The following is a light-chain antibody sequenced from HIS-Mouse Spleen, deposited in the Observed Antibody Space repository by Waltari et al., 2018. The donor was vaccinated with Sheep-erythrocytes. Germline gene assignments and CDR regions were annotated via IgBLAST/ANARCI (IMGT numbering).Light chain of an antibody. CDR2: AGS. Sequence: QSALTQPASVSGSPGQSITISCTGTSSDVGSYNLVPWYHQHPGKAPKLMIYAGSTRPSGVSNRFSGSKSGNTASLTISGLQAEDEADYYCCSYAGSSTPWVFGGGTKLTVL. CDR3: CSYAGSSTPWV. V-gene: IGLV2-23*01. CDR1: SSDVGSYNL. J-gene: IGLJ3*02.